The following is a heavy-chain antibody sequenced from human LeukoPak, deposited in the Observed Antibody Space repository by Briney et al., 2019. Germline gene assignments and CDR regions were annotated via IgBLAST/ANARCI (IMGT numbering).Heavy chain of an antibody. V-gene: IGHV3-33*01. CDR1: GFTFSGYG. Sequence: PGGSLRLSCAASGFTFSGYGMHWVRQAPGKGLEWVAVIWYDGSNKYYADSVKGRFTISRDNSKNTLYLQMNSLRAEDTAVYYCAREVRYFDWLLPTTNYFDYWGQGTLVTVSS. CDR2: IWYDGSNK. CDR3: AREVRYFDWLLPTTNYFDY. J-gene: IGHJ4*02. D-gene: IGHD3-9*01.